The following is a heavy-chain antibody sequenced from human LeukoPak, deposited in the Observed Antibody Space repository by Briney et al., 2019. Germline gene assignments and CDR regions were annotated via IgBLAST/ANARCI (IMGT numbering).Heavy chain of an antibody. CDR3: ARRVHSYWFFDY. CDR1: GYSFTNYW. J-gene: IGHJ4*02. CDR2: IYPGDSDT. Sequence: GADLKISCKGSGYSFTNYWIGWVRRMPGKGMEWMGIIYPGDSDTRYITSFQGQVTISADNSISTAYLQWRSLKASDTAMYYCARRVHSYWFFDYWGQGTLVTVSS. V-gene: IGHV5-51*01. D-gene: IGHD1-26*01.